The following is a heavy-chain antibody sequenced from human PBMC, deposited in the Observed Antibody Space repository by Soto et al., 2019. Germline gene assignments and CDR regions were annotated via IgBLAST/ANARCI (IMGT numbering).Heavy chain of an antibody. CDR3: AGGPRMLERRYGAFDI. D-gene: IGHD1-1*01. V-gene: IGHV3-66*01. CDR1: GFTVSSNY. J-gene: IGHJ3*02. CDR2: IYSGGST. Sequence: GGSLRLSCAASGFTVSSNYMSWVRQAPGKGLEWVSVIYSGGSTYYADSVKGRFTISRDNSKNTLYLQMNSLRAEDTAVYYCAGGPRMLERRYGAFDIWGQGTMVTVSS.